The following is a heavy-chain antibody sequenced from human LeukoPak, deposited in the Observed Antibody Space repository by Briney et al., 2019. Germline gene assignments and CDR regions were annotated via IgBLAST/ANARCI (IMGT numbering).Heavy chain of an antibody. CDR2: IYYSGST. V-gene: IGHV4-31*03. D-gene: IGHD2-2*01. CDR3: ARGVVVPAAIPPFDAFDI. CDR1: GGSISSGGYC. Sequence: SETLSLTCTVSGGSISSGGYCWSWIRQHPGKGLEWIGYIYYSGSTYYNPSLKSRVTISVDTSKNQFSLKLSSVTAADTAVYYCARGVVVPAAIPPFDAFDIWGQGTMVTVSS. J-gene: IGHJ3*02.